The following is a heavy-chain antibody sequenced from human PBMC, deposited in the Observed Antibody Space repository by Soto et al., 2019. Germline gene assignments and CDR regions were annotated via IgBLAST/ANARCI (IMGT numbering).Heavy chain of an antibody. D-gene: IGHD1-26*01. CDR2: IVVGSGNT. V-gene: IGHV1-58*01. CDR3: AAGGGSYYYGMDV. CDR1: GFTFTSSA. J-gene: IGHJ6*02. Sequence: SVKVSCKASGFTFTSSAVQWVRQARGQRLEWIGWIVVGSGNTNYAQKFQERVTITRDMSKSTAYMELSSLRSEDTAVYYCAAGGGSYYYGMDVWGQGTTVTVSS.